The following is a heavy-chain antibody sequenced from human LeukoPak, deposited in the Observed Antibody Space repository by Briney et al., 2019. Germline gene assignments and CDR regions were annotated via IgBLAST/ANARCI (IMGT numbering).Heavy chain of an antibody. CDR2: ISYSGST. CDR3: ARRYYGSLSYPAYFDY. Sequence: SETLSLTCSVSGGSVSSPIFYWNWIRQHPGKGLEWIGGISYSGSTYYNPSLKSRGTLSVDTSKNQFSLRLNSVTAADTAVYYCARRYYGSLSYPAYFDYWGQGTLVTVSS. CDR1: GGSVSSPIFY. V-gene: IGHV4-39*01. D-gene: IGHD3-10*01. J-gene: IGHJ4*02.